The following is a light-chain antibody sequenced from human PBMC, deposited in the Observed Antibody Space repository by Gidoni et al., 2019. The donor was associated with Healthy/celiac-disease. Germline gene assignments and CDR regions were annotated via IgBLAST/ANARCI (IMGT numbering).Light chain of an antibody. CDR3: QSYDSSLSGWRV. CDR2: GNS. V-gene: IGLV1-40*01. CDR1: SSNIGAGYE. Sequence: QSVLTQPPSVSGAPGQRVTIPCTGSSSNIGAGYEVHWYQQLPGTAPKLLIYGNSNRPSGVPDRFSGSKSGTSASLAITGLQAEDEADDYCQSYDSSLSGWRVFGGGTKLTVL. J-gene: IGLJ2*01.